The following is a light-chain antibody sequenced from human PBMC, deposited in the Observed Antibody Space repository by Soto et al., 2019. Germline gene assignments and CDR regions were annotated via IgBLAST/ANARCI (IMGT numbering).Light chain of an antibody. CDR1: QSVFFSSNNKNY. CDR2: WAS. Sequence: DIVMTQSPDSRAVSLGETATINCKSSQSVFFSSNNKNYLAWYQQKPGQSPNLLIYWASTRESGVPDRFSGSGSGTDFTLTISSLQAEDVAVYFCQQYYSSITFGQGTRLEIK. CDR3: QQYYSSIT. J-gene: IGKJ5*01. V-gene: IGKV4-1*01.